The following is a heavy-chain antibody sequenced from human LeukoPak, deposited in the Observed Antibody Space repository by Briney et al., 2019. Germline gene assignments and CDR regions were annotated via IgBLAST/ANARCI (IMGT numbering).Heavy chain of an antibody. D-gene: IGHD5-18*01. CDR3: ARVTSGYSYGHFDY. CDR2: INHSGST. V-gene: IGHV4-34*01. Sequence: SQTLSLTCAVYGGSFSGYYWSWIRQPPGKGLEWIGEINHSGSTNYNPSLKSRVTISVDTSKNQFSLKLSSVTAADTAVYYCARVTSGYSYGHFDYWGQGTLVTVSS. J-gene: IGHJ4*02. CDR1: GGSFSGYY.